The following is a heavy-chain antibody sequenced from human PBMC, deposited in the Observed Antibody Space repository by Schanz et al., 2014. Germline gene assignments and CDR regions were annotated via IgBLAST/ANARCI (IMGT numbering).Heavy chain of an antibody. Sequence: EVQLVESGGGLVKPGGSLRLSCVASGFTFNYVWMSWVRQAPGKGLEWVSSIYINSGSTNYADSVKGRFIISRDSSKNTLFLQMNSLRAEDTAVYFCARDEGRDGYNLAFDVWGQGTLVTVSS. D-gene: IGHD5-12*01. CDR2: IYINSGST. J-gene: IGHJ3*01. V-gene: IGHV3-66*01. CDR3: ARDEGRDGYNLAFDV. CDR1: GFTFNYVW.